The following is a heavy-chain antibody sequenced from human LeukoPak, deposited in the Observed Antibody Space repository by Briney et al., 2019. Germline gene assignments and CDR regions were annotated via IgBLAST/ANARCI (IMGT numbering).Heavy chain of an antibody. D-gene: IGHD5-24*01. J-gene: IGHJ4*02. V-gene: IGHV3-66*01. CDR3: ARGQRRHIDMAPSFDY. CDR2: IYSGGST. Sequence: GGSLRLSCAASGFTVSSNYMSWVRQAPGKGLEWVSVIYSGGSTYYADSVKGRFTISRDNSKNTLYLQMNSLRGEDTAVYSCARGQRRHIDMAPSFDYWGQGTLVTVSS. CDR1: GFTVSSNY.